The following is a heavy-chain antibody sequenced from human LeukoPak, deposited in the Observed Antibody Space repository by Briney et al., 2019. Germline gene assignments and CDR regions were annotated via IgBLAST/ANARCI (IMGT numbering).Heavy chain of an antibody. Sequence: ASVKVSCKAFGYTFTSYAMNWVRQAPGRGLEWMGWINTNTGNPTYAQGFTGRFVFSLDTSVSTAYLQISSLKAEDTAVYSCARDQTHGGVIVLPFDYWGQGTLVTVSS. CDR3: ARDQTHGGVIVLPFDY. V-gene: IGHV7-4-1*02. J-gene: IGHJ4*02. CDR2: INTNTGNP. D-gene: IGHD3-16*02. CDR1: GYTFTSYA.